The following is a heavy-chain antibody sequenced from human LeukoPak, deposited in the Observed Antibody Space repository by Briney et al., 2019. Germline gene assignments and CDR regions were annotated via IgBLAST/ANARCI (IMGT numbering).Heavy chain of an antibody. D-gene: IGHD2-2*01. J-gene: IGHJ1*01. CDR2: ICGSDGSR. Sequence: GGSLRLSCAASGFTFSTYAMSWVRQAPGKGLEWVSAICGSDGSRYYADSVKGRFTISRDNSKNTLYLQMNSLRGEDTAVYYCAKAVSPSCYSSSGDWGQGTLVTVSS. CDR1: GFTFSTYA. CDR3: AKAVSPSCYSSSGD. V-gene: IGHV3-23*01.